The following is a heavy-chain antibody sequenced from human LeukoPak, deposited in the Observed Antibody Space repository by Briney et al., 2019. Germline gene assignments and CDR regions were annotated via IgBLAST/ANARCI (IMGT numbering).Heavy chain of an antibody. CDR2: INHSGST. Sequence: SETLSLTCAVYGGSFSGYYWSWIRQPPGKGLEWIGEINHSGSTNYNPSLKSRVTISVDTSKNQFSLKLSSATAADTAVYYCARAPSRVYCSSTSCYGSYYYGMDVWGQGTTVTVSS. CDR1: GGSFSGYY. D-gene: IGHD2-2*01. V-gene: IGHV4-34*01. CDR3: ARAPSRVYCSSTSCYGSYYYGMDV. J-gene: IGHJ6*02.